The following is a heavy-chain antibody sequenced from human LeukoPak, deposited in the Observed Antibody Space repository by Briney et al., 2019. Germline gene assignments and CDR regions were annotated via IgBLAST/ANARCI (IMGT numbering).Heavy chain of an antibody. J-gene: IGHJ5*02. D-gene: IGHD4-17*01. CDR2: INPSGGST. CDR1: GYTFTNYY. Sequence: GASVKVSCKASGYTFTNYYIHWVRQAPGQGLECMGIINPSGGSTSYAQKFQGRVTMTRDMSTSTVYMELSSLRSEDTAVYYCARELRDYGDYGKNWFDPWGQGTLVTVSS. V-gene: IGHV1-46*01. CDR3: ARELRDYGDYGKNWFDP.